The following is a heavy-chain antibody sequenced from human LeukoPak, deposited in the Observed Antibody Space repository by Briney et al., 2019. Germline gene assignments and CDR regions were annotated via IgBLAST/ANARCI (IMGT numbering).Heavy chain of an antibody. V-gene: IGHV3-48*04. CDR2: ISSSSSTI. CDR3: ARAKVGGYTPSPYYYYMDV. Sequence: QPGGSLLLSCAASGFTFSSYSMNWVRPAPGKGLEGVSYISSSSSTIYYADSVKGRFTISRDNAKNSLYLQMNSLRAEDTAVYYCARAKVGGYTPSPYYYYMDVWGKGTTVTVSS. D-gene: IGHD5-24*01. J-gene: IGHJ6*03. CDR1: GFTFSSYS.